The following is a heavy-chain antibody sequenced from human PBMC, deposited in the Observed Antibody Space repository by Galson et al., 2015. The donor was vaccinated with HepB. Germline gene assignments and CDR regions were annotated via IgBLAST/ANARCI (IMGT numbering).Heavy chain of an antibody. CDR3: TTGVNADVLLWFGELLFDP. CDR2: IKSETDGGTT. Sequence: SLRLSCAASGFTFSNAWMSWVRQAPGKGLEWVGRIKSETDGGTTDYAAPVKGRFTISRDDSKNTLYLQMNSLKTEDTAVYYCTTGVNADVLLWFGELLFDPWGQGTLVTVSS. CDR1: GFTFSNAW. D-gene: IGHD3-10*01. J-gene: IGHJ5*02. V-gene: IGHV3-15*01.